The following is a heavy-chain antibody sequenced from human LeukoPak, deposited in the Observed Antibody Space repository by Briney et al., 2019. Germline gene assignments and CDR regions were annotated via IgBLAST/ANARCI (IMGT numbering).Heavy chain of an antibody. Sequence: GGSLRLSCAASGFTVSSNYMNWVRQAPGKGLEWVSVIYNDCGTYYADSVKGRFTISRDNSKNTLYLQMNSLRAEDTAVYYCGTSRSRTSGFDYWGQGTLVTVSS. CDR1: GFTVSSNY. CDR3: GTSRSRTSGFDY. V-gene: IGHV3-53*01. CDR2: IYNDCGT. D-gene: IGHD2-8*02. J-gene: IGHJ4*02.